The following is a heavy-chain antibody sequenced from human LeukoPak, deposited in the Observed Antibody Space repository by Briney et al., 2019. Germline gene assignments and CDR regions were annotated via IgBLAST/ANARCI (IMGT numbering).Heavy chain of an antibody. D-gene: IGHD2-21*01. CDR3: ATEKIPDEHRGAFDV. V-gene: IGHV3-53*01. Sequence: GGPLRLSCAASGFTVSSNFMSWVRQVPGKGLEWVSAIYSGGTTHYAESVKGRFTISRDNSKNTLYLQMNSLRVEDTAVYYCATEKIPDEHRGAFDVWGQGTMVTVSS. J-gene: IGHJ3*01. CDR2: IYSGGTT. CDR1: GFTVSSNF.